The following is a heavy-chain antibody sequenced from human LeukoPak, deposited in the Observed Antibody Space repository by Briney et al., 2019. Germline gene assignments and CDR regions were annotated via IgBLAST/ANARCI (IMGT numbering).Heavy chain of an antibody. D-gene: IGHD3-22*01. J-gene: IGHJ4*02. Sequence: GGSLRLACAVSGITLSNYGMTWVRQAPGKGLEWVAGISDTGGRTNYADSVKGRFTISRDNSKNTLYLQMNSLRAEDTAVYYCAKIGHSSGRDYWGQGTLVTVSS. CDR1: GITLSNYG. CDR2: ISDTGGRT. CDR3: AKIGHSSGRDY. V-gene: IGHV3-23*01.